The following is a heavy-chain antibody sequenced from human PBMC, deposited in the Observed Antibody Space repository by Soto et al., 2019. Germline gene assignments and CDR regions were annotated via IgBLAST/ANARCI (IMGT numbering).Heavy chain of an antibody. CDR3: ARDPSLRWAANDAFDI. J-gene: IGHJ3*02. Sequence: PSETLSLTCTVSGGSISSYYWSWIRQPPGKGLEWIGYIYYSGSTNYNPSLKSRVTISVDTSKNQFSLKLSSVTAADTAVYYCARDPSLRWAANDAFDIWGQGTMVTVSS. D-gene: IGHD4-17*01. CDR1: GGSISSYY. CDR2: IYYSGST. V-gene: IGHV4-59*01.